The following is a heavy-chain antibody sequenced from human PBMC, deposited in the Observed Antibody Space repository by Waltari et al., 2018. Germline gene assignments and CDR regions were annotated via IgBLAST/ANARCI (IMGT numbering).Heavy chain of an antibody. D-gene: IGHD6-19*01. V-gene: IGHV3-23*01. CDR1: GFIFSSYA. CDR2: ISGRGGRT. Sequence: EVQLLESGGGLVQPGGSLRLSCAASGFIFSSYAMTWVRPAPGRGLEWVSAISGRGGRTCDADSGKGRFTISRDNSKNTLYLQMNSLRAEDTAVHYCARMEIAVAGTEGYFDYWGQGTLVTVSS. CDR3: ARMEIAVAGTEGYFDY. J-gene: IGHJ4*02.